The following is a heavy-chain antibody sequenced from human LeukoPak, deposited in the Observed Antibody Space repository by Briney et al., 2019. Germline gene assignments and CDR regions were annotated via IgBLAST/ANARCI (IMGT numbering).Heavy chain of an antibody. D-gene: IGHD1-1*01. J-gene: IGHJ6*03. CDR2: IYHSGST. V-gene: IGHV4-59*01. CDR3: ARVSSGTTYWNYYYYYYMDV. Sequence: SETLSLTCTVSGVSISSYYWSWIRQPPGKGLEWIGYIYHSGSTNYNPSLKSRVTISVDTSKNQFSLKLSSVTAADTAVYYCARVSSGTTYWNYYYYYYMDVWGKGTTVTISS. CDR1: GVSISSYY.